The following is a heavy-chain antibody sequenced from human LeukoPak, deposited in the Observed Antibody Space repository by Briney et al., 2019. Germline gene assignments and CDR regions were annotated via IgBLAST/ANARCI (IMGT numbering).Heavy chain of an antibody. CDR1: GFVFSHHW. J-gene: IGHJ6*02. CDR2: IYLDGSET. CDR3: ARGHYGMDV. Sequence: PGGSLRLSCTASGFVFSHHWLTCVRQGPGKGPEWVANIYLDGSETNYLDSVKGRFTISRDNAKNSLYLQMNSLRAEDTAVYYCARGHYGMDVWGQGTTVTVSS. V-gene: IGHV3-7*04.